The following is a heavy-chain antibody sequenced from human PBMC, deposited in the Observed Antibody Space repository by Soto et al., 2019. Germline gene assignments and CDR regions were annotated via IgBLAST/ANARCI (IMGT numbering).Heavy chain of an antibody. J-gene: IGHJ4*02. D-gene: IGHD6-13*01. CDR2: IYYSGST. CDR3: ARRLWVAAFDY. CDR1: GVSISSSSYY. Sequence: SETLSLTCTVSGVSISSSSYYWGWIRQPPGKGLEWIGSIYYSGSTYYNPSLKSRVTISVDTSKNQFSLKLSSVTAADTAVYYCARRLWVAAFDYWGQGTLVTVSS. V-gene: IGHV4-39*01.